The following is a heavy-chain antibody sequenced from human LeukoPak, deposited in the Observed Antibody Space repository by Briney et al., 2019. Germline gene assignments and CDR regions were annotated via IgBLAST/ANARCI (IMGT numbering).Heavy chain of an antibody. D-gene: IGHD1-26*01. J-gene: IGHJ4*02. Sequence: GASVKVSCTASGYSFTSYYIHWVRLAPGQGLEWMGEINPSGGSTRYAQKFQDRVTMTRDMSTSTVYMELSSLRSEDTAVYYCAREGVSGSYLGYWGQGTLVTVSS. CDR3: AREGVSGSYLGY. CDR2: INPSGGST. V-gene: IGHV1-46*01. CDR1: GYSFTSYY.